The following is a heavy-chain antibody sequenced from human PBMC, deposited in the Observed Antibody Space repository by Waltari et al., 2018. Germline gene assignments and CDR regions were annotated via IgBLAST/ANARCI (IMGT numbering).Heavy chain of an antibody. J-gene: IGHJ6*02. CDR3: ARGTMIVVGYGMDV. Sequence: EVQLVESGGGLVQPGGSLRLSCAAPGFTFCGSGMHRVRLYPGKGLVWVSRINSEGSSTSYADSVKGRFTISRDNAKNTLYLQMNSLRAEDTAVYYCARGTMIVVGYGMDVWGQGTTVTVSS. V-gene: IGHV3-74*02. CDR2: INSEGSST. CDR1: GFTFCGSG. D-gene: IGHD3-22*01.